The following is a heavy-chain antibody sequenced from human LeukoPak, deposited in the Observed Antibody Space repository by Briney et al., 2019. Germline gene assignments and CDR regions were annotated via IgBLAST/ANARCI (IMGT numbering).Heavy chain of an antibody. D-gene: IGHD3-10*01. CDR3: ARGEPLLWFGELETIDY. J-gene: IGHJ4*02. Sequence: GASVKVSCKASGYTFTGYYMHWVRQAPGQGLEWMGWMNPNSGNTGHAQKFQGRVTMTRNTSISTAYMELSSLRSEDTAVYYCARGEPLLWFGELETIDYWGQGTLVTVSS. CDR2: MNPNSGNT. V-gene: IGHV1-8*02. CDR1: GYTFTGYY.